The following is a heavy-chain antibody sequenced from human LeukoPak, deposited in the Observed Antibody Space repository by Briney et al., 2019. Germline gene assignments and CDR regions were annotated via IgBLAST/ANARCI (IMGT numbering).Heavy chain of an antibody. J-gene: IGHJ1*01. CDR3: ASDYRNNTLFQH. D-gene: IGHD1/OR15-1a*01. CDR2: INSDGITT. CDR1: GFTFTNYW. Sequence: PGGSLRLSCAATGFTFTNYWMHWVRQAPGKGLVWVSRINSDGITTRYADSVKGRFTISRDNARNTLYLQMNSVRAEDTAVYYCASDYRNNTLFQHWGQGTLVTVSS. V-gene: IGHV3-74*01.